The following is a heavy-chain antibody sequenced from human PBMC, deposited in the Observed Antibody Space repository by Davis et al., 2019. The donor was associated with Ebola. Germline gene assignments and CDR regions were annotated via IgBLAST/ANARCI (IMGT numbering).Heavy chain of an antibody. Sequence: GGSLRLSCAASGFTFSSYYMSWVRQAPGKGLEWVANIKQDGSEKYYVDSVKGRFTISRDNAKNSLYLQMNSLRAEDTAVYYCASGGSGHYDFWSGYYTGGFDYWGQGTLVTVSS. CDR2: IKQDGSEK. CDR1: GFTFSSYY. CDR3: ASGGSGHYDFWSGYYTGGFDY. V-gene: IGHV3-7*01. J-gene: IGHJ4*02. D-gene: IGHD3-3*01.